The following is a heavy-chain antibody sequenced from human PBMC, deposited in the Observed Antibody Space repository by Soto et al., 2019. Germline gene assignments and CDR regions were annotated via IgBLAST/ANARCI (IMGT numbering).Heavy chain of an antibody. V-gene: IGHV1-46*01. Sequence: QVQLVQSGAEVKKPGASVKVSCKASGYTFTSYYMHWVRQAPGTGLEWMGIINPSGGSTTYAQKFQGRVTITRDTSTSTVYMELSSMRSEDTAVYYCARVYCIGGSCYGIDYWGQGTLVTVSS. CDR3: ARVYCIGGSCYGIDY. CDR1: GYTFTSYY. J-gene: IGHJ4*02. CDR2: INPSGGST. D-gene: IGHD2-15*01.